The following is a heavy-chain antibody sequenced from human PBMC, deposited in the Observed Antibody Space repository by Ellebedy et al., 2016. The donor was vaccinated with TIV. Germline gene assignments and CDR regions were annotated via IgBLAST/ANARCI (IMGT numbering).Heavy chain of an antibody. V-gene: IGHV3-23*01. D-gene: IGHD3-10*01. CDR3: AKDHGAGTTIDYFDH. J-gene: IGHJ4*01. CDR1: GFSFSSYA. CDR2: ISGSGANT. Sequence: GESLKISCAASGFSFSSYAMYWVRQAPGKGLEWVSAISGSGANTYYADSVKGRFTVSRDNSKNTLYLEINSLRAEDTAIYYCAKDHGAGTTIDYFDHWGHGTLVTVSS.